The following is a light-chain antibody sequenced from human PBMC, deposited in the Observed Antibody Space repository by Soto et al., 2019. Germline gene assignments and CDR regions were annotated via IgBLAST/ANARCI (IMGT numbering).Light chain of an antibody. CDR3: MQALQSPRT. J-gene: IGKJ1*01. CDR1: QRLLHSNGYNF. V-gene: IGKV2-28*01. CDR2: LAS. Sequence: DIVMTQSPLSLPVMPGEPASISCRSSQRLLHSNGYNFLDWYLQRPGQSPRLLIYLASNRSSGVPDRFSGSGSGTDFTLKISRVDAEDVGVYYCMQALQSPRTFGQGTKVEIK.